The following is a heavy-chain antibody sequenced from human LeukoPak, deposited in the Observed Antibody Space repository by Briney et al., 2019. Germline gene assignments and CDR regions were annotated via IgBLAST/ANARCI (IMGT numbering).Heavy chain of an antibody. J-gene: IGHJ3*02. V-gene: IGHV4-61*02. Sequence: SQTLSLTCTVSGGSISSGNYYWSWIRQPAGKGLEWIGRIYTSGSTNYNPSLKSRVTISVDTSKNQFSLKLSSVTAADTAVYYCARHQGITGTTAFDIWGQGTMVTVSS. CDR1: GGSISSGNYY. CDR2: IYTSGST. D-gene: IGHD1-20*01. CDR3: ARHQGITGTTAFDI.